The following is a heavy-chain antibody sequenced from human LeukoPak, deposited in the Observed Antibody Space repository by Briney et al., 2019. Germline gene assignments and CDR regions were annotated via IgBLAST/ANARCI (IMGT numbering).Heavy chain of an antibody. CDR3: AKDLILLWFGELSSHWFDP. CDR2: ISGSGGST. V-gene: IGHV3-23*01. CDR1: GFTFSSYG. J-gene: IGHJ5*02. D-gene: IGHD3-10*01. Sequence: SGGSLRLSCAASGFTFSSYGMSWVRQAPGKGLEWVSAISGSGGSTYYADSVKGRFTISRDNSKNTLYLQMNSLRAEDTAVYYCAKDLILLWFGELSSHWFDPWGQGTLVTVSS.